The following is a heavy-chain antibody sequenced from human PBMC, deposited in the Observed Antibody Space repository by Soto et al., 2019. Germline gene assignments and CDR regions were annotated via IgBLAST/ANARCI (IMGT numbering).Heavy chain of an antibody. CDR2: IKSKSDGGTT. CDR3: TTDLWRIAVVVGSTGYFNP. J-gene: IGHJ5*02. V-gene: IGHV3-15*01. CDR1: GFTFSDAW. D-gene: IGHD2-15*01. Sequence: GGSLSLACAASGFTFSDAWMSWVRQAPGKGLDWVGRIKSKSDGGTTECAAPVRGRFTISRDDSKNTLYLQMNSLKTEDTAVYYCTTDLWRIAVVVGSTGYFNPWGQGTPVTVSS.